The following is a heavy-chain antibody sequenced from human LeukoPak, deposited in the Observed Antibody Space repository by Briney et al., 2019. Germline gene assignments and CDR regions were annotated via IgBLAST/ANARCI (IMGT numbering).Heavy chain of an antibody. J-gene: IGHJ4*02. CDR3: ARVFGQWLAVD. D-gene: IGHD6-19*01. Sequence: ASVKVSCKASGYSFTTDDINWVRQASGRGLEWMGFIKPGSGKTRYPQKFQGRVTMTRDTSINTVYMELSSLRSEDTATYYCARVFGQWLAVDWGQGTPVIVSS. V-gene: IGHV1-8*01. CDR1: GYSFTTDD. CDR2: IKPGSGKT.